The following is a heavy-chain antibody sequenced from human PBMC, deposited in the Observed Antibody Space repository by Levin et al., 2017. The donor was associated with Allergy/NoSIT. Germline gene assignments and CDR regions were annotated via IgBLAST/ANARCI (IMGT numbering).Heavy chain of an antibody. Sequence: SETLSLTCAVYGGSFSGYYWSWIRQSPGKGLEWIGEMERSGGTNYNPSLKSRVSISIDISRSQLSLKLTSVTAADTAVYYCTRWEVTESTIFDSWGQGSQVTVSA. V-gene: IGHV4-34*01. D-gene: IGHD3-3*01. CDR1: GGSFSGYY. CDR3: TRWEVTESTIFDS. J-gene: IGHJ4*02. CDR2: MERSGGT.